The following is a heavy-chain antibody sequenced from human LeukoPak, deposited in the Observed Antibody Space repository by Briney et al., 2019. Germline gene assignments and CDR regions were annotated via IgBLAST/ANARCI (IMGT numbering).Heavy chain of an antibody. Sequence: ASVKVSCKASGYTFTSYGISWVRQAPGQGLEWMGWISAYNGNTNYAQKLQGRVTMTTDTSTSTAYMELRSLRSDDTAVYYCARIPESASTVTAYYFDYWGQGTLVTVSS. J-gene: IGHJ4*02. CDR1: GYTFTSYG. D-gene: IGHD4-11*01. V-gene: IGHV1-18*01. CDR3: ARIPESASTVTAYYFDY. CDR2: ISAYNGNT.